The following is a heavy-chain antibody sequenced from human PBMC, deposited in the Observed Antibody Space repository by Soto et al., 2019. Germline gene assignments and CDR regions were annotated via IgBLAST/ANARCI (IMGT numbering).Heavy chain of an antibody. J-gene: IGHJ4*02. CDR1: GGTFSSYA. CDR2: IIPIFGTA. Sequence: SVKVSCKASGGTFSSYAISWVRQAPGQWLEWMGRIIPIFGTANYAQKFQDRVTITADESTSTAYMELSSLRSDDMSVYYCARDHSTFPVQDDFDYWGQGTLVTVSS. CDR3: ARDHSTFPVQDDFDY. D-gene: IGHD2-2*01. V-gene: IGHV1-69*13.